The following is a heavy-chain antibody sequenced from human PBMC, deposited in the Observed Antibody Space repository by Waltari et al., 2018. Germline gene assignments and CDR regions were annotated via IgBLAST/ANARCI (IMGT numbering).Heavy chain of an antibody. CDR3: ARGLRANAVTTLYYYYYMDV. V-gene: IGHV3-23*04. D-gene: IGHD4-17*01. CDR2: ISGSGGST. J-gene: IGHJ6*03. CDR1: GFTFSSYA. Sequence: EVQLVESGGGLVQPGGSLRLSCAASGFTFSSYAMSWVRQAPGKGLEWVSAISGSGGSTYYADSVKGRFTISRDNSKNTLYLQMNSLRSEDTAVYYCARGLRANAVTTLYYYYYMDVWGKGTTVTVSS.